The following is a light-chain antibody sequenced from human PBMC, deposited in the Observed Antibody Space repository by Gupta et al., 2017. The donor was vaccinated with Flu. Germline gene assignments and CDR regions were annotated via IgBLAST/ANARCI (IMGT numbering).Light chain of an antibody. CDR1: KLGDKY. J-gene: IGLJ3*02. CDR2: QDW. CDR3: QAWVSGTWV. Sequence: FDLTQPPSVSVSPGQTASITCSADKLGDKYVCWYQQKAGQSPVMVIYQDWKRPSAIPERFSGSSSGNTATLTIRGTQAVDEDDYYCQAWVSGTWVFGGGTKLTVL. V-gene: IGLV3-1*01.